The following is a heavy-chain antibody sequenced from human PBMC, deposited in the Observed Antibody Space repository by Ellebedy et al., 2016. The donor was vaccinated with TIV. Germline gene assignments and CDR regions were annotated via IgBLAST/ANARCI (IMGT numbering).Heavy chain of an antibody. D-gene: IGHD4-17*01. V-gene: IGHV3-7*01. CDR1: GFSFRSYW. Sequence: GESLKISCAASGFSFRSYWMSWVRQAPGKGLEWVANIKQGGSEKYYVDSVKGRFTISRDNAKNSLYLQMNSLRAEDTAVYFCATDGSYGDYRSPAHAFVIWGQGTMVTVSS. CDR2: IKQGGSEK. CDR3: ATDGSYGDYRSPAHAFVI. J-gene: IGHJ3*02.